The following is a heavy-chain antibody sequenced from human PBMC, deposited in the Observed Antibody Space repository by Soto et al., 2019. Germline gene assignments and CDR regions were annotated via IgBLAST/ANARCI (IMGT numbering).Heavy chain of an antibody. CDR3: ARAVWDTAMVKVYYYYMDV. V-gene: IGHV4-34*01. J-gene: IGHJ6*03. CDR1: GGSFSGYY. D-gene: IGHD5-18*01. Sequence: SETLSLTCAVYGGSFSGYYRSWIRHPPGKGLEWIREINHSGRTNHNPSIKSRDNITEDTYKNQFTLKLSSVTAADTAVYFCARAVWDTAMVKVYYYYMDVWGKGTTVT. CDR2: INHSGRT.